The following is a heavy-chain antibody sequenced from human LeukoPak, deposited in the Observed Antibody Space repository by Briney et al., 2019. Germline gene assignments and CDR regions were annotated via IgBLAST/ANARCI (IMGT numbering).Heavy chain of an antibody. CDR1: GYFFSHYG. J-gene: IGHJ4*02. D-gene: IGHD2-2*01. V-gene: IGHV1-18*01. CDR2: ISGFNDNT. Sequence: ASVKVSCKTSGYFFSHYGISWVRQAPGQGREWLGWISGFNDNTNYAQRVQGRVTMTTDTATTTAYMELRSLRSDDTAVYYCARDQCSSTSCYVGVGIFDYWGQETLVTVSS. CDR3: ARDQCSSTSCYVGVGIFDY.